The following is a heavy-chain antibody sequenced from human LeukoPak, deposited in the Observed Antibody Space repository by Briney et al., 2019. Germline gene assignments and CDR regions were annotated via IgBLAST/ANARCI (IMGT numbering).Heavy chain of an antibody. CDR3: ARLTPHLEWFYYFDY. D-gene: IGHD3-3*01. CDR2: IYPGDSDT. V-gene: IGHV5-51*01. Sequence: GESLKISCKGSGYSFTSYWIGWVRQMPGKGLEWMGIIYPGDSDTRYSPSFQGQVTISADKSISTAYLQWSSLKASVTAMYYCARLTPHLEWFYYFDYWGQGTLVTVSS. CDR1: GYSFTSYW. J-gene: IGHJ4*02.